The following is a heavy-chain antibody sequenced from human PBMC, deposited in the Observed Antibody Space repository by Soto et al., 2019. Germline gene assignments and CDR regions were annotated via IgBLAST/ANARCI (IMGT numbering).Heavy chain of an antibody. J-gene: IGHJ4*02. V-gene: IGHV2-26*01. CDR3: ARILDYGGNFYYFDY. CDR1: GFSLSNTVMG. CDR2: IFSNDEK. Sequence: QVTLKESGPVLVKPTETLTLTCTVSGFSLSNTVMGVSWIRQPPGMALEWLAHIFSNDEKSYNTSLQSRLTICKDTSKSQVVLTLTNMDPVDTATYYCARILDYGGNFYYFDYWGQGTLVTVSS. D-gene: IGHD4-17*01.